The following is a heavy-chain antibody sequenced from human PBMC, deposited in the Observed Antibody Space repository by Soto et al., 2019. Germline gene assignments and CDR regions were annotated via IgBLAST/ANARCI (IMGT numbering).Heavy chain of an antibody. Sequence: PSETLSLTCTVSGGSISSGDYYWSWIRQPPGKGLEWIGYIYYSGSTYYNPSLKSRVTISVDTSKNQFSLKLSSVTAADTAVYYCAREVTMGRYFDWLTPYGMDVWGQGTTVTVSS. D-gene: IGHD3-9*01. CDR1: GGSISSGDYY. V-gene: IGHV4-30-4*01. J-gene: IGHJ6*02. CDR3: AREVTMGRYFDWLTPYGMDV. CDR2: IYYSGST.